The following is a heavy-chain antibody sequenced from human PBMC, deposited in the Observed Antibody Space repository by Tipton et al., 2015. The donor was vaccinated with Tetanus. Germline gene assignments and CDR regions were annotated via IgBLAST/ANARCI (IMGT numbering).Heavy chain of an antibody. CDR2: IYYSGST. D-gene: IGHD1-26*01. CDR3: SRDQARGARGWNYFDY. V-gene: IGHV4-31*03. J-gene: IGHJ4*02. Sequence: TLSLTCTVSGGSISSGGYYWSWIRQHPGKGLEWIGDIYYSGSTYYNPSLKSRATLSVDPSKNQFSLKLNSMTAADTAVYSCSRDQARGARGWNYFDYWGQGTLVTVSS. CDR1: GGSISSGGYY.